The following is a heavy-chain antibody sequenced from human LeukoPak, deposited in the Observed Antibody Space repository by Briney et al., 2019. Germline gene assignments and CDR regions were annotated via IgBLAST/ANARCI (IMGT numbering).Heavy chain of an antibody. CDR2: IYYSGST. CDR1: GGSISSGSYY. V-gene: IGHV4-61*01. D-gene: IGHD5-24*01. J-gene: IGHJ2*01. CDR3: ARRQGYNWYFDL. Sequence: SETLSLTCTVSGGSISSGSYYWSWIRQPPGKGLEWIGYIYYSGSTNYNPSLKSRVTISVDTSKNQFSLKLSSVTAADTAVYYCARRQGYNWYFDLWGRGTLVTVSS.